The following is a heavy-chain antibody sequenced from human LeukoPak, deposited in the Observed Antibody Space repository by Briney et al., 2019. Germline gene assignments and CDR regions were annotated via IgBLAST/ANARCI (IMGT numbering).Heavy chain of an antibody. CDR3: VRDPAPDTPDI. CDR2: IYNIGTT. CDR1: GEHISSNN. J-gene: IGHJ3*02. Sequence: SETLSLTCTVSGEHISSNNWSWMRQSAEKGLEWIGRIYNIGTTEYNPSFKSRVTVSVDTSKNQFSLRLTSMTVADTAVYYCVRDPAPDTPDIWGQGTSVTVSS. V-gene: IGHV4-4*07.